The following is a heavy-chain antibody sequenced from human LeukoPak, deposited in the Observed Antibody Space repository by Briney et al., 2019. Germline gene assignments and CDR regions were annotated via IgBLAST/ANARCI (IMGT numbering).Heavy chain of an antibody. D-gene: IGHD3-3*01. J-gene: IGHJ3*02. CDR2: ISSSGSTI. CDR3: AREQYYDSPHAFDI. CDR1: GFTFSDYY. V-gene: IGHV3-11*04. Sequence: PGGSLRLSCAASGFTFSDYYMSWIRQAPGKGLEWVSYISSSGSTIYYADSVKGRFTISRGNAKNSLYLQMNSLRAEDTAVYYCAREQYYDSPHAFDIWGQGTMVTVSS.